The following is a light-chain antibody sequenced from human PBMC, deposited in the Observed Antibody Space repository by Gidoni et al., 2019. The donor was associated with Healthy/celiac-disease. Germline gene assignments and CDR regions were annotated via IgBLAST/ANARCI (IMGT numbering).Light chain of an antibody. V-gene: IGLV1-40*01. J-gene: IGLJ3*02. CDR2: GNS. CDR3: QSDDSSLSGSWV. Sequence: QSVLTQPPSVSGAPGQRVTISCTGSSSNIVAGYDVHWYHQRPGTAPKLLIYGNSNRPSGVPDRFSGSKSGTPASLAITGLQAEDEADYYCQSDDSSLSGSWVFGGGTKLTVL. CDR1: SSNIVAGYD.